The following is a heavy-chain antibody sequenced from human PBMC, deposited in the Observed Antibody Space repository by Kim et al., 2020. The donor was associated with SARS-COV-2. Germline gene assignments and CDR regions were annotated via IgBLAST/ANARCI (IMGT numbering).Heavy chain of an antibody. CDR3: ARDVIVEQLVPTYYYYYGMDV. V-gene: IGHV3-7*01. Sequence: GGSLRLSCAASGFTFSSYWMSWVRQAPGKGLEWVANIKQDGSEKYYVDSVKGRFTISRDNAKNSLYLQMNSLRAEDTAVYYCARDVIVEQLVPTYYYYYGMDVWGQGTTVTVSS. D-gene: IGHD6-6*01. CDR2: IKQDGSEK. CDR1: GFTFSSYW. J-gene: IGHJ6*02.